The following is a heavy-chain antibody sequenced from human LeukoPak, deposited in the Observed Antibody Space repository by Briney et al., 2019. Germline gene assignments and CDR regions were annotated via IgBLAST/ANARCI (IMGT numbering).Heavy chain of an antibody. CDR3: ARTAICSGGSCYLDY. V-gene: IGHV1-69*05. CDR1: GGTFSSYA. Sequence: SVKVSCKASGGTFSSYAISWVRQAPGQGLAWMGGIIPIFGTANYAQKFQGRVTITTDESTSTAYMELSSLRSEDTAVYYCARTAICSGGSCYLDYWGQGTLITVSS. D-gene: IGHD2-15*01. CDR2: IIPIFGTA. J-gene: IGHJ4*02.